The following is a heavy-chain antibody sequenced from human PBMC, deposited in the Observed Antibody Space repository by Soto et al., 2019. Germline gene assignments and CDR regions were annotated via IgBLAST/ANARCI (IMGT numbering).Heavy chain of an antibody. D-gene: IGHD2-15*01. CDR1: GYIFVNYG. CDR3: VTVEDSVTPTPQAA. Sequence: QVQLVQSGDEVKKPGASVKVSCKASGYIFVNYGIAWVRQAPGQGPEWMGWISPYTGNTHSATKVQGRLTMTTDTSTSTAYRGPGSPTSHDTSVYYCVTVEDSVTPTPQAAGGKGTTVTVSS. J-gene: IGHJ6*04. V-gene: IGHV1-18*01. CDR2: ISPYTGNT.